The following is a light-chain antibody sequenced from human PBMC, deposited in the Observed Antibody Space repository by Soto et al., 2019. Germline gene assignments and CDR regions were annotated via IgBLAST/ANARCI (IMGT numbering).Light chain of an antibody. Sequence: EIVLTQSPATLSLSPGERATLSCRASQSVSSYLVWYQQKPGQAPRLLIFDASNRATGIPARFSGSGSGTDFTLTISSLEPDDFPVYYCQQRDNWPTFGQGTRLEMK. CDR2: DAS. CDR1: QSVSSY. CDR3: QQRDNWPT. J-gene: IGKJ5*01. V-gene: IGKV3-11*01.